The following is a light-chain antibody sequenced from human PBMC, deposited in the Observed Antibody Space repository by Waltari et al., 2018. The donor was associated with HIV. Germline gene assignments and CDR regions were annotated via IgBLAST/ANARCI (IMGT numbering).Light chain of an antibody. J-gene: IGLJ3*02. V-gene: IGLV1-44*01. CDR2: SNN. Sequence: QSVLTPPPSASGTPGPGVSISCSGSNSNIGSNTLTWYRQLPGTAPKLLIYSNNQRPSGVPDRFSGSKSGTSASLAISGLQSEDEADYYCAAWDDSLSWVFGRGTKLTVL. CDR1: NSNIGSNT. CDR3: AAWDDSLSWV.